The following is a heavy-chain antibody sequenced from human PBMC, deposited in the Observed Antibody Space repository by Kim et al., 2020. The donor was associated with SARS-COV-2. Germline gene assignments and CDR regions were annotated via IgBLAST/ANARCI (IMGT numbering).Heavy chain of an antibody. CDR1: GGSISSSSYY. J-gene: IGHJ5*02. Sequence: SETLSLTCTVSGGSISSSSYYWGWIRQPPGKGLEWIGSIYYSGSTYYNPSLKSRVTISVDTSKNQFSLKLSSVTAADTAVYYCARLSFDRVNWNDERTLYNWFDPWGQGTLVTVSS. CDR3: ARLSFDRVNWNDERTLYNWFDP. D-gene: IGHD1-1*01. V-gene: IGHV4-39*01. CDR2: IYYSGST.